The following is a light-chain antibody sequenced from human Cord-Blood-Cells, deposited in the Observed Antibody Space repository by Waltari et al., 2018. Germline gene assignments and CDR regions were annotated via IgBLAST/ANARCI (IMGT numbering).Light chain of an antibody. CDR3: CSYAGSSTSWV. CDR2: EGS. Sequence: QSPLTHPASVSGSPGQPITISCTGTSSDVGSFNLVSWYQQHPGKAPKLMIYEGSKRPSGVSNRFSGSKSGNTASLTISGLQAEDEADYYCCSYAGSSTSWVFGGGTKLTVL. CDR1: SSDVGSFNL. V-gene: IGLV2-23*01. J-gene: IGLJ3*02.